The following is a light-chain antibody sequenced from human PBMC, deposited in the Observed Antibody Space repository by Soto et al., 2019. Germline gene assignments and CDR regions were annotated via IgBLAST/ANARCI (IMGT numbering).Light chain of an antibody. CDR1: QSISSY. CDR2: AAS. Sequence: DIQMTQSPSSLSASVGDRVTITCRASQSISSYLNWYQQKPGKAPKLLIYAASSLQSGVPSRFNCSGSGTDFTLTISSLQPEDFATYYCQQSYSTPPSFGQGTKVEIK. J-gene: IGKJ1*01. CDR3: QQSYSTPPS. V-gene: IGKV1-39*01.